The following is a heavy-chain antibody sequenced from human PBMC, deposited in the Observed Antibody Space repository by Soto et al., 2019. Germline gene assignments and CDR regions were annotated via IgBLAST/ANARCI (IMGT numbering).Heavy chain of an antibody. V-gene: IGHV1-69*06. CDR1: GGTFSSYA. CDR3: ASREVTMVRGVRDYYYYGMDV. D-gene: IGHD3-10*01. Sequence: SVKVSCKASGGTFSSYAISWVRQAPGQGLEWMGGIIPIFGTANYAQKFQGRVTITADKSTSTAYMELSSLRSEDTAVYYCASREVTMVRGVRDYYYYGMDVWGQGTTVTVSS. CDR2: IIPIFGTA. J-gene: IGHJ6*02.